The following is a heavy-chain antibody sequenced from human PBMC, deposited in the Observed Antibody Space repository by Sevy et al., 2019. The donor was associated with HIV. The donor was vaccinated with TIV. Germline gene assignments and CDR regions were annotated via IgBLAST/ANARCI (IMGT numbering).Heavy chain of an antibody. CDR1: GFTFSSYA. Sequence: GESLKISCAASGFTFSSYAMNWVRQAPGKGLEWVSSINAISSNIYYADSVKGRFTISSDNSKNTLYLQMNSLRAEDTAVYYCARVGGWEVGSLDNWFDPWGQGTLVTVSS. V-gene: IGHV3-21*04. CDR2: INAISSNI. D-gene: IGHD1-26*01. CDR3: ARVGGWEVGSLDNWFDP. J-gene: IGHJ5*02.